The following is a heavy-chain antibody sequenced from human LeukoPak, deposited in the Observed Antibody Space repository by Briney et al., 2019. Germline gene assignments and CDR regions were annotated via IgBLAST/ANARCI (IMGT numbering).Heavy chain of an antibody. CDR3: ARDWKRNCTNGVCSTGDY. CDR1: GFTFSSYG. Sequence: GGSLRLSCAASGFTFSSYGMHWVRQAPGKGLEWMAVISYDASNKYYADSVKGRFPISRDNSKNTLYLQMNRLRAQDTAVYYCARDWKRNCTNGVCSTGDYWGQGTLVTVSS. J-gene: IGHJ4*02. D-gene: IGHD2-8*01. CDR2: ISYDASNK. V-gene: IGHV3-30*03.